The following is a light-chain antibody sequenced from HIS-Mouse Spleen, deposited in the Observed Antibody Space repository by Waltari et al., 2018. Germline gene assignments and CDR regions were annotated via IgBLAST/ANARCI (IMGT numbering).Light chain of an antibody. CDR2: EVS. CDR3: SSYAGSNKVV. CDR1: SSDVGGYTS. V-gene: IGLV2-8*01. Sequence: QSALTQPPSASGSPGQSVTISCTGTSSDVGGYTSVSWYHKHPGKAPKLMIYEVSKRPSGVPDRFSGSKSGNTASLTVSGLQAEDEADYYCSSYAGSNKVVFGGGTKLTVL. J-gene: IGLJ2*01.